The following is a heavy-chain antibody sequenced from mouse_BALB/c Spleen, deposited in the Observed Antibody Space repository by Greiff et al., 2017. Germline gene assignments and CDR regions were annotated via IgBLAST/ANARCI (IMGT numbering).Heavy chain of an antibody. D-gene: IGHD1-1*01. Sequence: LQQPGSELVRPGASVKLSCKASGYTFTSYWMHWVKQRPGQGLEWIGNIYPGSGSTNYDEKFKSKATLTVDTSSSTAYMQLSSLTSEDSAVYYCTRENYYGSSYWYFDVWGAGTTVTVSS. V-gene: IGHV1S22*01. CDR2: IYPGSGST. CDR1: GYTFTSYW. J-gene: IGHJ1*01. CDR3: TRENYYGSSYWYFDV.